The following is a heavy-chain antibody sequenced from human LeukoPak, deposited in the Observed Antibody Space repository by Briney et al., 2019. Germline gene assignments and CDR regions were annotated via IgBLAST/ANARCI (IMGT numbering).Heavy chain of an antibody. CDR3: TRGGTTLDY. Sequence: GGSLRLSCAASGFAFSSYWTHWVRQAPGKGLVWVSRINTDGSNTAYADSVKGRFTISRDNAKNTLYLQMHSLRAEDTAVYYCTRGGTTLDYWGQGTLVSVSS. CDR1: GFAFSSYW. CDR2: INTDGSNT. V-gene: IGHV3-74*01. J-gene: IGHJ4*02. D-gene: IGHD1-7*01.